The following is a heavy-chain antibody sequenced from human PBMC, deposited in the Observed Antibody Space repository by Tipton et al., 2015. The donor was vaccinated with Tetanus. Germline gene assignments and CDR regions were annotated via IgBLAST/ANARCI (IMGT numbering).Heavy chain of an antibody. CDR1: GASIRSGGYF. V-gene: IGHV4-31*03. CDR3: ARDRGVRGGYYYYHGMDV. J-gene: IGHJ6*02. CDR2: ISNSGST. D-gene: IGHD3-10*01. Sequence: TLSLTCSVSGASIRSGGYFWNWVRQHPGKGLEWIGYISNSGSTYYNPSLKSRVTISVDTSQKQISLKVNSVTAADTAVYYCARDRGVRGGYYYYHGMDVWGQGTTVTVSS.